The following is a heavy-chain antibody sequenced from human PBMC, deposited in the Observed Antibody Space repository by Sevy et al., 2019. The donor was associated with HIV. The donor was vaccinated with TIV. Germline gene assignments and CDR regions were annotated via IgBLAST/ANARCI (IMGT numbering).Heavy chain of an antibody. CDR1: GFTFSIYA. CDR2: ISYDGSKK. D-gene: IGHD2-21*01. J-gene: IGHJ6*02. Sequence: GGSLRLSCAASGFTFSIYAIHWVRQAPGKGLEWVAVISYDGSKKYYVDSVKGRFTISRDNSKNTLYLQMNSLRPEDTDEYYCARDLPSAVINPSYYYGMDVWGQGTTVTVSS. V-gene: IGHV3-30*04. CDR3: ARDLPSAVINPSYYYGMDV.